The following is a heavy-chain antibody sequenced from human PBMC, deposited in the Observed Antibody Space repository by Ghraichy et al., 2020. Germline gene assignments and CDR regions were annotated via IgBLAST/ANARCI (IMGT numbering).Heavy chain of an antibody. V-gene: IGHV3-21*01. CDR1: GFTFSSYS. CDR3: ARDVSRANYDFWSGYYEGIDYYYGMDV. D-gene: IGHD3-3*01. Sequence: GGSLRLSCAASGFTFSSYSMNWVRQAPGKGLEWVSSISSSSSYIYYADSVKGRFTISRDNAKNSLYLQMNSLRAEDTALYYCARDVSRANYDFWSGYYEGIDYYYGMDVWGQGTTVTVSS. CDR2: ISSSSSYI. J-gene: IGHJ6*02.